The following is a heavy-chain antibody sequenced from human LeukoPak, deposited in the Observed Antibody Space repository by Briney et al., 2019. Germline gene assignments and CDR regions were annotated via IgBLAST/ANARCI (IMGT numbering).Heavy chain of an antibody. J-gene: IGHJ5*02. CDR3: ARLADSSSGFTAPFDP. V-gene: IGHV1-2*02. Sequence: GASVKVSCKASRYTFTGYYLHWVRQAPGQGLEWMGWINPNSGGTNYAQKFQGRVTMTRDTSISTAYMELSRLRSDDTAVYYCARLADSSSGFTAPFDPWGQGTLVTVSS. D-gene: IGHD6-13*01. CDR2: INPNSGGT. CDR1: RYTFTGYY.